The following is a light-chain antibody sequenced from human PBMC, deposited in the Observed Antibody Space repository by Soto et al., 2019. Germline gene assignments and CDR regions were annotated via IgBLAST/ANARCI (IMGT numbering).Light chain of an antibody. Sequence: SSELTQPPSVSVAPGKTARIACGGNNIGSKSVHWYQQSPGQAPVLVIYYDSDRPSGIPERFSGSNSGNTATLTISRVEAGDEADYYCQVWDNSSDHVVFGGGTKVTVL. CDR1: NIGSKS. CDR2: YDS. CDR3: QVWDNSSDHVV. V-gene: IGLV3-21*04. J-gene: IGLJ2*01.